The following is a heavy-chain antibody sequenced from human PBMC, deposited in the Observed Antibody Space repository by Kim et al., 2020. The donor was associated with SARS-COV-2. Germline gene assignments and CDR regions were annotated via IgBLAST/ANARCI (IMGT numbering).Heavy chain of an antibody. Sequence: SETLSLTCNVSGGSISSSSYYWGWIRQPPGKGLEWIGNIYYSGSTYYNQSLKSRVTISVDTSKNHFSLKLSSVTAADTAVYYCARYYYDSSATFDSWGQG. CDR2: IYYSGST. CDR1: GGSISSSSYY. D-gene: IGHD3-22*01. J-gene: IGHJ5*02. V-gene: IGHV4-39*02. CDR3: ARYYYDSSATFDS.